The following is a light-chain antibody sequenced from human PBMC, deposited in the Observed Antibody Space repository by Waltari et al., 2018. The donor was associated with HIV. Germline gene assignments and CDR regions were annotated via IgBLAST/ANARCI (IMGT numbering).Light chain of an antibody. CDR1: SSNIGADYD. V-gene: IGLV1-40*01. CDR2: GNK. J-gene: IGLJ2*01. Sequence: QSVLTQPPSVSRAPRPRVTLSCTWASSNIGADYDVHWYQQIPGTAHKLIITGNKNRPARVPDRFSDANSGTAASLPITGSQAEDEADYSRQSYDMSLGASVVYGGGTKLTVL. CDR3: QSYDMSLGASVV.